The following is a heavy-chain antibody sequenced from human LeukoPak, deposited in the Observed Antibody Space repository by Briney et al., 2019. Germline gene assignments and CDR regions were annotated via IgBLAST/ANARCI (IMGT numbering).Heavy chain of an antibody. V-gene: IGHV4-61*05. CDR1: GGSISGSSYY. J-gene: IGHJ4*02. D-gene: IGHD3-10*01. CDR2: IYYSGSI. Sequence: SETLSLTCTVSGGSISGSSYYWSWIRQPPGKGLEWIGYIYYSGSINYNPSLKSRVTISVDTSKNQFSLKLSSVTAADTAVYYCARSELLWFGKVNSGFDFWGQGTLVTVSS. CDR3: ARSELLWFGKVNSGFDF.